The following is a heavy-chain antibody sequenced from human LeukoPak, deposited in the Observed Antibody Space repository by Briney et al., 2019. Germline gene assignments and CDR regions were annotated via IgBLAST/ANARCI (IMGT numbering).Heavy chain of an antibody. V-gene: IGHV4-34*01. D-gene: IGHD3-22*01. CDR3: VTYYFDSSGPKKNY. J-gene: IGHJ4*02. CDR2: INHSGST. CDR1: GGSFSGYY. Sequence: PSETLSLTCAVYGGSFSGYYWSWIRQPPGKGVEWIGEINHSGSTNYNPSLKSRVTISVDTSKKQFSLKLSSVTAADTAVYYCVTYYFDSSGPKKNYWGQGTLVTVSS.